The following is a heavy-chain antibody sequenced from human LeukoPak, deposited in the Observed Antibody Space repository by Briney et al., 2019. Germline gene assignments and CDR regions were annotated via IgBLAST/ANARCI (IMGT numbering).Heavy chain of an antibody. Sequence: GGSLRLSCAASGFTFSSYWMSWVRQAPGKGLEWVANIKQDGSEKHYVDSVKGRFTISRDNAKNSLYLQMNSLRAEDTAVYYCARETQIAVDGHGMDVWGQGTTVTVSS. CDR2: IKQDGSEK. CDR1: GFTFSSYW. D-gene: IGHD6-19*01. CDR3: ARETQIAVDGHGMDV. J-gene: IGHJ6*02. V-gene: IGHV3-7*01.